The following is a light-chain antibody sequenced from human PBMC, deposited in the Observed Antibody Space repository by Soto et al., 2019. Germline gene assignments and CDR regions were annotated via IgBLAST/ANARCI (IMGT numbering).Light chain of an antibody. J-gene: IGKJ5*01. V-gene: IGKV3-20*01. CDR1: QSVSSN. CDR3: QQYDNSPIT. CDR2: GAS. Sequence: EIVMTQSPATLSVSPGERATLSCRASQSVSSNLAWYQQKPGQAPRLLIYGASSRATGIPDRFSGTGSETDFTLTISRLEPEDFAVYYCQQYDNSPITFGQGTRREIK.